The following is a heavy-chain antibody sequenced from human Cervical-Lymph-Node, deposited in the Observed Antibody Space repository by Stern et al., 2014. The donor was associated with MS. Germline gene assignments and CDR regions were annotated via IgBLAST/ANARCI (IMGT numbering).Heavy chain of an antibody. J-gene: IGHJ4*02. V-gene: IGHV3-30*04. CDR1: GFTFSAYA. CDR3: ARDGRPV. Sequence: VQLEESGGGVVQPGRSQGLSCAASGFTFSAYAMHWVRQAPGKGLEWVAIISSDGNTKLYAASVKGRFTISRDNSKNTLFLQMNSLKIEDTAVYYCARDGRPVWGQGTLVAVSS. CDR2: ISSDGNTK.